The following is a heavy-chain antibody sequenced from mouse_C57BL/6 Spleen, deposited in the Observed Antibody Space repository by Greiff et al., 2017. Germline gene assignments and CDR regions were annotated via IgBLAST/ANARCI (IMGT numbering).Heavy chain of an antibody. CDR1: GYSITSGYY. J-gene: IGHJ2*01. Sequence: EVKLQESGPGLVKPSQSLSLTCSVTGYSITSGYYWNWIRQFPGNKLEWMGYISYDGSNNYNPSLKNRISITRDTSKNQFFLKLNSVTTEDTATYYCAREGYGNLDYWSQGTTLTVSS. CDR2: ISYDGSN. V-gene: IGHV3-6*01. D-gene: IGHD2-10*02. CDR3: AREGYGNLDY.